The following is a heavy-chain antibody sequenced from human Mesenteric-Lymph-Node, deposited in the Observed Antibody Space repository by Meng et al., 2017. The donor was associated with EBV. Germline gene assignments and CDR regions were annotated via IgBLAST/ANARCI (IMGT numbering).Heavy chain of an antibody. CDR2: ISHNGHT. D-gene: IGHD3-10*01. J-gene: IGHJ4*02. CDR1: GGSITTNNY. Sequence: QVQRQESGPGLVKPSGTLSLTCAVSGGSITTNNYWSWVRQPSGKGLEWIAEISHNGHTNYSPSLKSRVTISIDKSKNQFSLKVDSVTAADTAVYYCARERGAGTYQGFDFWGQGTLVTVSS. V-gene: IGHV4-4*02. CDR3: ARERGAGTYQGFDF.